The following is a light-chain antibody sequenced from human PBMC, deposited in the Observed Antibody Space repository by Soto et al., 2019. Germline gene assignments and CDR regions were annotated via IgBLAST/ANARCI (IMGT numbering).Light chain of an antibody. CDR2: AAS. Sequence: DIQMTQSPSSLSASVGDRVTITCRASQSISSYLKWYQQKPGKAPGLLIYAASTLESGVPSRFSATVSGTEFSLTITSLQPEDFATYYCQQLFDSPITFGQGTRLEIK. V-gene: IGKV1-9*01. CDR3: QQLFDSPIT. J-gene: IGKJ5*01. CDR1: QSISSY.